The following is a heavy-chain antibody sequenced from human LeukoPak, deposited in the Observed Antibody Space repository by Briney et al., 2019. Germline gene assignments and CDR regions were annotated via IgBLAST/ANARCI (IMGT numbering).Heavy chain of an antibody. Sequence: SETLSLTCTVAGGSISSYYWSWIRKPPGKVLEWSGYIYYNANTNYNPSLKNRVTISVDTSKNQFSLKLSSVTAADTAVYYCAGVALVAATMGYYYGMDVWGKGTTVTVSS. J-gene: IGHJ6*01. CDR3: AGVALVAATMGYYYGMDV. V-gene: IGHV4-59*01. D-gene: IGHD2-15*01. CDR1: GGSISSYY. CDR2: IYYNANT.